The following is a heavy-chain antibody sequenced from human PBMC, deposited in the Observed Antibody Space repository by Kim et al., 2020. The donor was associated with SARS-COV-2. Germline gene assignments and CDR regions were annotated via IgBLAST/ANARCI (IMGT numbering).Heavy chain of an antibody. CDR1: GFTFSNYW. J-gene: IGHJ4*02. CDR2: IREDRGQT. V-gene: IGHV3-7*01. CDR3: ARDRTFRY. Sequence: GGSLRLSCAASGFTFSNYWMTWVRQAPGKGLEWVANIREDRGQTYYVDSVKGRFTISRDNAKNSLFLHMNNLRAEDTALYYCARDRTFRYWGQGTLVTASS. D-gene: IGHD2-8*01.